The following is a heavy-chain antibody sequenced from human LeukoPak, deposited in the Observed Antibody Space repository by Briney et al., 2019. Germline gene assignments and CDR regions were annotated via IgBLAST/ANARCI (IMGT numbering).Heavy chain of an antibody. CDR1: GYSISSGYY. V-gene: IGHV4-34*01. J-gene: IGHJ6*04. D-gene: IGHD2-15*01. CDR3: ARGQLKYCSGGSCYLSYYYYGMDV. Sequence: SETLSLTCAVSGYSISSGYYWGWIRQPPGKGLEWIGEINHSGSTNYNPSLKSRVTISVDTSKNQFSLKLSSVTAADTAVYYCARGQLKYCSGGSCYLSYYYYGMDVWGKGTTVTVSS. CDR2: INHSGST.